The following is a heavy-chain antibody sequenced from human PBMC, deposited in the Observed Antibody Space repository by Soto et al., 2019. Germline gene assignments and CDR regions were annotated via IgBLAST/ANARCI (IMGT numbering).Heavy chain of an antibody. J-gene: IGHJ6*02. D-gene: IGHD5-18*01. CDR2: ISAYNGNT. V-gene: IGHV1-18*01. CDR3: AREGYSYGYSTYYYGMDV. CDR1: GYTFTSYG. Sequence: GASVKVSCKASGYTFTSYGISWVRQAPGQGLEWMGWISAYNGNTNYAQKLQGRVTMTTDTSTSTAYMELRSLRSDDTAVYYCAREGYSYGYSTYYYGMDVWGQGTTVTVSS.